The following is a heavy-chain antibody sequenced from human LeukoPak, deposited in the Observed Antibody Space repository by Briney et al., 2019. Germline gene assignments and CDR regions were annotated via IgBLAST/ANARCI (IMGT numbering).Heavy chain of an antibody. Sequence: SETLSLTCTVSGGSISSGDYYWSWIRQPPGKGLEWIGYIYYSGSTYYNPSLKSRVTISADTSKNQFSLKLSSVTAADTAVYYCARDTVTTFGYYYGMDVWGQGTTVTVSS. V-gene: IGHV4-30-4*01. CDR2: IYYSGST. J-gene: IGHJ6*02. CDR3: ARDTVTTFGYYYGMDV. D-gene: IGHD4-17*01. CDR1: GGSISSGDYY.